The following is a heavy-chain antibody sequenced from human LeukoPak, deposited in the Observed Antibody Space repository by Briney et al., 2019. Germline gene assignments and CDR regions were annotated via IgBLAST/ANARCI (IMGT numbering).Heavy chain of an antibody. J-gene: IGHJ6*02. CDR2: INHSGST. D-gene: IGHD6-19*01. CDR3: ARPNSSGWYQQGMDV. Sequence: KPSETLSLTCAVYGGSLSGYYWSWIRQPPGKGLEWIGEINHSGSTNYNPSLKSRVTISVDTSKNQFSLKLSSVTAADTAVYYCARPNSSGWYQQGMDVWGQGTTVTVSS. CDR1: GGSLSGYY. V-gene: IGHV4-34*01.